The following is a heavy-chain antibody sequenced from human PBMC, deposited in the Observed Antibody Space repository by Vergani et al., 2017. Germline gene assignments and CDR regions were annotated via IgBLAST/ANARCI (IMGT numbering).Heavy chain of an antibody. CDR2: INPNSGGT. V-gene: IGHV1-2*02. Sequence: QVQLVQSGAEVKKPGASVKVSCKASGYTFTGYYMHWVRQAPGQGLEWMGWINPNSGGTNYAQKFQVRVTMTRDTSISTAYMALSRLRSDDTAVYYCARDQGTVRVGSGSYYTDYYGMDVWGQGTTVTVSS. J-gene: IGHJ6*02. CDR1: GYTFTGYY. D-gene: IGHD3-10*01. CDR3: ARDQGTVRVGSGSYYTDYYGMDV.